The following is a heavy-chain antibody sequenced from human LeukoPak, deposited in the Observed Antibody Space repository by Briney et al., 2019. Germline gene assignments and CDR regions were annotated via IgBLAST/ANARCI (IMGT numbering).Heavy chain of an antibody. CDR1: GFTLSNNA. D-gene: IGHD5-24*01. CDR2: FSATDGNA. CDR3: AKGGRGGYNIAFDV. Sequence: GGSLRLSCAASGFTLSNNAMTWVRQAPGKGLEWVSGFSATDGNANYADSVKGRFTISRDNSKNTLHLQMNSLRPEDTALYYCAKGGRGGYNIAFDVWGQGTMVTVSS. V-gene: IGHV3-23*01. J-gene: IGHJ3*01.